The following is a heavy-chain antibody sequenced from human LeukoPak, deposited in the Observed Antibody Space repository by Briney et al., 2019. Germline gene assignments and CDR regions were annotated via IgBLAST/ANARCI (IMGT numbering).Heavy chain of an antibody. Sequence: ASVKVSCTASGYTFTGYYMHWVRQAPGQGLEWMGWINPNSGGTNYAQKFQGRVTMTRDTSISTAYMEPSRLRSDDTAVYYCARVERYYGSGSYYNFGYWGHGTLVTVSS. D-gene: IGHD3-10*01. V-gene: IGHV1-2*02. CDR1: GYTFTGYY. J-gene: IGHJ4*01. CDR2: INPNSGGT. CDR3: ARVERYYGSGSYYNFGY.